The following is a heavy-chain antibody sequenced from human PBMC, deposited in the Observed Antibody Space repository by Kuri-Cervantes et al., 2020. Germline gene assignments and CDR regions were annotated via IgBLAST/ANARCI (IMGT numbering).Heavy chain of an antibody. CDR3: ARGQGKRSSSGWASMGY. CDR1: GGSFSGYY. J-gene: IGHJ4*02. D-gene: IGHD6-19*01. CDR2: INHSGST. Sequence: SETLSLTCAVYGGSFSGYYWSWIRQPPGKGLEWIGEINHSGSTNYNPSLKSRVTISVDTSKNQFSLKLSSVTAADTAVYYCARGQGKRSSSGWASMGYWGQGTLVTVSS. V-gene: IGHV4-34*01.